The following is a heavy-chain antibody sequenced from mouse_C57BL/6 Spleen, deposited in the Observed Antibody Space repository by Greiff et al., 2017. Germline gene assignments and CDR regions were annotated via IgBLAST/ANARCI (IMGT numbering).Heavy chain of an antibody. Sequence: EVKLVESGGGLVKPGGSLRLSCAASGFTFSDYGMHWVRQAPEKGLEWVAYISSGSSTIYYADTVKGRFTISRDNAKNTLFLQMTSLRSEDTAMYYCARFESPYYYGSSYGAMDYWGQGTSVTVSS. V-gene: IGHV5-17*01. D-gene: IGHD1-1*01. J-gene: IGHJ4*01. CDR2: ISSGSSTI. CDR3: ARFESPYYYGSSYGAMDY. CDR1: GFTFSDYG.